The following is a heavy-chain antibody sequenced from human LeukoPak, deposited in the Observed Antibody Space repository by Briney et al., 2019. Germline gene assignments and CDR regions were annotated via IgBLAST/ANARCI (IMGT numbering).Heavy chain of an antibody. D-gene: IGHD6-19*01. CDR3: ARNERYSSGWYPSGYYYMDV. CDR1: GYTFTGYY. CDR2: INPNSGGT. J-gene: IGHJ6*03. V-gene: IGHV1-2*02. Sequence: ASVKVSCKASGYTFTGYYMHWVRQAPGQGLEWMGWINPNSGGTNYAQKFQGRVTMTRDTSISTAYMELRRLRSDDTAVYYCARNERYSSGWYPSGYYYMDVWGKGTTVTVSS.